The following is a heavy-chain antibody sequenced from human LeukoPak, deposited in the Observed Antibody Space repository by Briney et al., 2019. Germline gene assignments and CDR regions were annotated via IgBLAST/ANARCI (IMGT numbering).Heavy chain of an antibody. CDR3: ARPAYYYDSSGYYLLYYFDY. CDR1: GYSFTSYW. D-gene: IGHD3-22*01. V-gene: IGHV5-51*01. J-gene: IGHJ4*02. Sequence: PGESLKISCKGSGYSFTSYWIGWVRRMPGKGLEWMGIIYPGDSDTRYSPSFQGQVTISADKSISTAYLQWSSLKASDTAMYYCARPAYYYDSSGYYLLYYFDYWGQGTLVTVSS. CDR2: IYPGDSDT.